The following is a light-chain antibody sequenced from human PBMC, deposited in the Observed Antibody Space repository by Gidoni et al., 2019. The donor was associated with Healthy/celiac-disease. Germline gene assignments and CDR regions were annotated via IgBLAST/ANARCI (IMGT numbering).Light chain of an antibody. V-gene: IGKV3-15*01. CDR3: QQYNNWPPYT. Sequence: EIVMTQSHATLSVSPGERATLSCRASQSVSSNLALYQQKPGQAPRLLIYGASTRATGTPARFSGSGSGTEFTLTISSLQSEDFAVYYCQQYNNWPPYTFGQGTKLEIK. J-gene: IGKJ2*01. CDR2: GAS. CDR1: QSVSSN.